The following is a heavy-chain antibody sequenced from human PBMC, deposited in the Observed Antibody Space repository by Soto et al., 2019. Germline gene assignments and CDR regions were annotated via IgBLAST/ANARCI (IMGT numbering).Heavy chain of an antibody. Sequence: GGSPRLSCAASGFTFSDYYMSWIRQAPGKGLEWVSYISSSSSYTNYADSVKGRFTISRDNAKNSLYLQMNSLRAEDTAVYYCARSLTTGGNDAFDIWGQGTMVTVSS. CDR3: ARSLTTGGNDAFDI. CDR1: GFTFSDYY. CDR2: ISSSSSYT. D-gene: IGHD7-27*01. V-gene: IGHV3-11*06. J-gene: IGHJ3*02.